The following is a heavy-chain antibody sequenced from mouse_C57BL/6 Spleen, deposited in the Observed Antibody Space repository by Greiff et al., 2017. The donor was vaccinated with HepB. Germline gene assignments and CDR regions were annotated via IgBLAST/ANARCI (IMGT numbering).Heavy chain of an antibody. CDR1: GYSITSGYY. CDR3: ARSPGLRRYYAMDY. D-gene: IGHD2-2*01. J-gene: IGHJ4*01. Sequence: EVQVVESGPGLVKPSQSLSLTCSVTGYSITSGYYWNWIRQFPGNKLEWMGYISYDGSNNYNPSLKNRISITRDTSKNQFFLKLNSVTTEDTATYYCARSPGLRRYYAMDYWGQGTSVTVSS. V-gene: IGHV3-6*01. CDR2: ISYDGSN.